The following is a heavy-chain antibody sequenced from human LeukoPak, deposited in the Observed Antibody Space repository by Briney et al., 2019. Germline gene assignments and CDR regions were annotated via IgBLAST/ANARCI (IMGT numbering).Heavy chain of an antibody. CDR1: GYTFTSYG. J-gene: IGHJ1*01. CDR3: ASWGDSSSTTSRHFQH. V-gene: IGHV1-18*01. CDR2: ISAYNGNT. Sequence: ASVKVSCKASGYTFTSYGISWVRQAPGQGLERMGWISAYNGNTNYAQKLQGRVTMTTDTSTSTAYMELRSLRSDDTAVYYCASWGDSSSTTSRHFQHWGQGTLVTVSS. D-gene: IGHD6-13*01.